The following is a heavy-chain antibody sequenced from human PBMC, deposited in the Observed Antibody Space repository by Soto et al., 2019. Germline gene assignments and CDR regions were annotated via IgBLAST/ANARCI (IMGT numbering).Heavy chain of an antibody. CDR3: ARHVGTYYMDV. Sequence: SETLSLTCTVSGGSISSYYWSWIRQPPGKGLEWIGYIYYSGSTNHNPSLKSRVTISVDTSKNQFSLKLSSVTAADTAVYYCARHVGTYYMDVWGKGTTVTVSS. CDR1: GGSISSYY. D-gene: IGHD1-1*01. J-gene: IGHJ6*03. V-gene: IGHV4-59*08. CDR2: IYYSGST.